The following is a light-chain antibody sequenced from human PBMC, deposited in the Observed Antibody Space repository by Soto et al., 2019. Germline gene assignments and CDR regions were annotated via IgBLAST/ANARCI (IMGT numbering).Light chain of an antibody. CDR1: SSNIGAGYD. J-gene: IGLJ2*01. Sequence: QSVLTQPPSVSGAPGQRVTISCTGSSSNIGAGYDVHWYQQLPGTAPKLLIYGNNNRPSGVPDRFSGSKSGTSASLAITGLQAEDEADYYCQSYDSSLNCGVFGGWTKLTVL. CDR3: QSYDSSLNCGV. CDR2: GNN. V-gene: IGLV1-40*01.